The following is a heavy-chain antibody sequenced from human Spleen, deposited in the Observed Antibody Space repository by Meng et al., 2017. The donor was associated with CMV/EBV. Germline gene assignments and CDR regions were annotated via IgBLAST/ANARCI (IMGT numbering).Heavy chain of an antibody. CDR2: INPNSGGT. V-gene: IGHV1-2*02. CDR1: GYTFTGYY. CDR3: ARGTGYCSSTSCYRSWFDP. D-gene: IGHD2-2*01. Sequence: QVQRVQSGAEVNKPGASVKVSCKASGYTFTGYYMHWVRQAPGQGLEWMGWINPNSGGTNYAQKFQGRVTMTRDTSISTAYMELSRLRSDDTAVYYCARGTGYCSSTSCYRSWFDPWGQGTLVTVSS. J-gene: IGHJ5*02.